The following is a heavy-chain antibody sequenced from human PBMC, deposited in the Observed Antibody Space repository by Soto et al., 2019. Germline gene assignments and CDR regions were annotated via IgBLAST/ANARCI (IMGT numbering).Heavy chain of an antibody. CDR3: ARRTRR. CDR2: IHPSGQPI. CDR1: GFTFSSSE. J-gene: IGHJ3*01. Sequence: EVQLVESGGGLVQPGGSLRLSCAVSGFTFSSSEMYWVRQAPGKGLEWISYIHPSGQPIFYADSVKGRFTISRDNSNTSQLLQMNSRTADDTAVHYCARRTRRWGQGTMVTVYS. V-gene: IGHV3-48*03.